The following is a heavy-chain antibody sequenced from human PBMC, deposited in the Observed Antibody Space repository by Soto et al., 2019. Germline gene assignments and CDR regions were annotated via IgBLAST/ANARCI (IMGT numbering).Heavy chain of an antibody. CDR2: IKSKTDGGTT. Sequence: GGSLRLSCAASGFTFSNAWMSWVRQAPGKGLEWVGRIKSKTDGGTTDYAAPVKGRFTISRDDSKNTLYLQMNSLKTEDTAVYYCTTDRGVVVVVAATLSDYYYGMDVWGQGTTVTVSS. V-gene: IGHV3-15*01. D-gene: IGHD2-15*01. CDR3: TTDRGVVVVVAATLSDYYYGMDV. CDR1: GFTFSNAW. J-gene: IGHJ6*02.